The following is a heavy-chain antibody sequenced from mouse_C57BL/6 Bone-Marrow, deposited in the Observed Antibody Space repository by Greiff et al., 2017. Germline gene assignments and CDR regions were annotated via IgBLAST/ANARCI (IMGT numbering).Heavy chain of an antibody. D-gene: IGHD2-9*01. CDR1: GFTFSDFY. CDR2: SRNKANDYTT. V-gene: IGHV7-1*01. J-gene: IGHJ4*01. CDR3: ARASYGCDVGYAMDY. Sequence: EVKLVESGGGLVQSGRSLRLSCATSGFTFSDFYMAWVRQAPGKGLEWIAASRNKANDYTTEYSASVKGRFIVSSDTSQSILYLQMNALRAEDAAMSYCARASYGCDVGYAMDYWGQGTSVTVSS.